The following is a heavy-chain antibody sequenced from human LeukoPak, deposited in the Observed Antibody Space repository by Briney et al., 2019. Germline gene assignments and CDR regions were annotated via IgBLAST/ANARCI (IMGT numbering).Heavy chain of an antibody. CDR2: IYQSETA. Sequence: SETLSLTCTVSGYSISSGYFWGWMRQPPGKGLEWIGSIYQSETAHYNPSLKSRVTISVDTSKNQFSLKLSSVTAADTAVYYCARGPSDIYEINYYYYYMDVWGKGTTVTISS. CDR1: GYSISSGYF. D-gene: IGHD5-12*01. CDR3: ARGPSDIYEINYYYYYMDV. J-gene: IGHJ6*03. V-gene: IGHV4-38-2*02.